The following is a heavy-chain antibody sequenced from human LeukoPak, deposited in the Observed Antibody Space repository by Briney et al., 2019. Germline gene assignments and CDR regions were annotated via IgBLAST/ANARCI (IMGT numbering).Heavy chain of an antibody. CDR2: IHKNAIT. CDR1: GFTFSSYH. CDR3: ARSLRVRGVPDYMDV. D-gene: IGHD3-10*02. Sequence: PGGSLRLSCEVSGFTFSSYHMNWVRQAPGKGLEWVSVIHKNAITYYADTVKGRFTISRDNSKNMLYLQMNSLRAEDTAVYYCARSLRVRGVPDYMDVWGKGTTVIISS. J-gene: IGHJ6*03. V-gene: IGHV3-53*01.